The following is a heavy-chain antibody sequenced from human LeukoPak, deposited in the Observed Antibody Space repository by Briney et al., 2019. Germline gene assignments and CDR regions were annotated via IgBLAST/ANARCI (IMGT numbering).Heavy chain of an antibody. Sequence: GGSLRLSCAASGFTFSSYAMSWVRQAPGKGLEWVSAISGSGGSTYYADSVKGRFTISRDNSKNTLYLQMNSLRAEDTAVYYCAKGEGYCSSTSCYPDAFDIWGQGTMVTVSS. D-gene: IGHD2-2*01. J-gene: IGHJ3*02. CDR2: ISGSGGST. V-gene: IGHV3-23*01. CDR3: AKGEGYCSSTSCYPDAFDI. CDR1: GFTFSSYA.